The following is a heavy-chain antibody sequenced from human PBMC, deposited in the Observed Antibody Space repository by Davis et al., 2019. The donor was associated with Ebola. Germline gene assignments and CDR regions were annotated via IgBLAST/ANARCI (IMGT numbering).Heavy chain of an antibody. CDR3: VRSSYNYYGSGIPEF. J-gene: IGHJ4*02. D-gene: IGHD3-10*01. Sequence: HTGGSLRLSCATSGFPFSDYWMNWVRRAPGKGLVWVSSINNHGTSADYADSVKGRFTTSRDNAKSTLYLQMDGLRADDTAVYYCVRSSYNYYGSGIPEFWGQGTLVSVSS. CDR2: INNHGTSA. CDR1: GFPFSDYW. V-gene: IGHV3-74*01.